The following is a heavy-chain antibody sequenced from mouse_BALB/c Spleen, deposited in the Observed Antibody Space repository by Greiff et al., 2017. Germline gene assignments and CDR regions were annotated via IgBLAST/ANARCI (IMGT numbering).Heavy chain of an antibody. J-gene: IGHJ2*01. CDR3: ARGDTTVGSQGGFDD. Sequence: VQLQQSGPELVKPGASMKISCTASGYSFTGYTMNWVKQSHGKNLEWIGLINPYNGGTSYNQKFKGKATLTVDKSSSTAYMELLSLTSEDSAVYDRARGDTTVGSQGGFDDWGQGTTLTVSS. D-gene: IGHD1-1*01. V-gene: IGHV1-18*01. CDR2: INPYNGGT. CDR1: GYSFTGYT.